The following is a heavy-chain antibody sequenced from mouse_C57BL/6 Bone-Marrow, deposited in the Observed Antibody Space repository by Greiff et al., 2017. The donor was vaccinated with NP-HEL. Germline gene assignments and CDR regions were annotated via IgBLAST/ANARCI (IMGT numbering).Heavy chain of an antibody. CDR1: GYTFTDYY. Sequence: VMLVESGAELVRPGASVKLSCKASGYTFTDYYINWVKQRPGQGLEWIARIYPGSGNTYYNEKFKGKATLTAEKSSSTAYMQLSSLTSEDSAVYFCARFPLGYWGQGTTLTVSS. CDR3: ARFPLGY. J-gene: IGHJ2*01. V-gene: IGHV1-76*01. CDR2: IYPGSGNT.